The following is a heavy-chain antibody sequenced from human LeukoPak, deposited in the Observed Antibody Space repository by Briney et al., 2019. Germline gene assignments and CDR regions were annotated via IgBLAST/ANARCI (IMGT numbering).Heavy chain of an antibody. CDR2: ISYDGSNK. CDR1: GFTFSSYG. V-gene: IGHV3-30*18. J-gene: IGHJ4*02. CDR3: AKDHLDYYGSGSYYIGYFDY. Sequence: GGSLRLSCAASGFTFSSYGMHWVRQAPGKGLEWVAVISYDGSNKYYADSVKGRFTISRDNSKNTLYLQMNSLRAEDTAVYYCAKDHLDYYGSGSYYIGYFDYWGQGTLVTVSS. D-gene: IGHD3-10*01.